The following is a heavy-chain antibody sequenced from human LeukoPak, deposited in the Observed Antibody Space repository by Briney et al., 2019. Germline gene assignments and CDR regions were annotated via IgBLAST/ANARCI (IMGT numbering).Heavy chain of an antibody. V-gene: IGHV1-69*06. CDR3: ARPGLRYFDWLLSPFDY. J-gene: IGHJ4*02. D-gene: IGHD3-9*01. CDR2: IIRIFGTA. Sequence: SVKVSCKASGYTFTGYYMHWVRQAPGQGLEWMGGIIRIFGTANYAQTFQGRVTITADKSTSTAYMELSSLRSEDTAVYYCARPGLRYFDWLLSPFDYWGQGTLVTVSS. CDR1: GYTFTGYY.